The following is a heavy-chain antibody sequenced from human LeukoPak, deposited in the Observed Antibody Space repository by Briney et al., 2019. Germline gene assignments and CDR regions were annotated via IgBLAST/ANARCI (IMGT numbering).Heavy chain of an antibody. V-gene: IGHV4-59*01. Sequence: PSETLSLTCTVSGGSISSYYWSWIRQPPGKELEWIGYIYYSGISSYNPPLKSRLTISVDTSKNQFYLKLSSVTAADTAVYYCASVKVGHYAFDIWGQGTMVTVSS. J-gene: IGHJ3*02. CDR3: ASVKVGHYAFDI. CDR2: IYYSGIS. D-gene: IGHD1-26*01. CDR1: GGSISSYY.